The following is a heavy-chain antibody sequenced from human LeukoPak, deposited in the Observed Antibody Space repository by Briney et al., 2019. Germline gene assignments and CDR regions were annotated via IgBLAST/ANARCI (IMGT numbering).Heavy chain of an antibody. CDR2: INPNSGGT. V-gene: IGHV1-2*02. Sequence: ASVKVSCKASGYTFTGYYMHWVRQAPGQGLEWMGWINPNSGGTNYAQKFQGRVTMTRDTSISTAYMELSRLRSNDTAVYYCARDVTGCNWFDPWGQGTLVTVSS. CDR1: GYTFTGYY. D-gene: IGHD1-20*01. CDR3: ARDVTGCNWFDP. J-gene: IGHJ5*02.